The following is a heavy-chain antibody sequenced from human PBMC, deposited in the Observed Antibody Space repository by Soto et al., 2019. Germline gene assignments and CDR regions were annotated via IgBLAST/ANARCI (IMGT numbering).Heavy chain of an antibody. CDR1: GGSVSSGSYY. Sequence: QVQLQESGPGLVKPSETLSLTCTVSGGSVSSGSYYWSWIRQPPGKGLEWIGYIYYSGSTNYNPSLKSRVTISVDTTKIQFYLKLSSVTAADTAVYYCAREQIRFLGCMDVWGQGTTVTVSS. CDR2: IYYSGST. D-gene: IGHD3-3*01. V-gene: IGHV4-61*01. CDR3: AREQIRFLGCMDV. J-gene: IGHJ6*02.